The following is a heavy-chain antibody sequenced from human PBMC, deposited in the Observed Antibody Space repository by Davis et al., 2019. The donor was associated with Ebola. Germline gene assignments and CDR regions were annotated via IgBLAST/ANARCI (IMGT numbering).Heavy chain of an antibody. CDR2: INPSGGST. V-gene: IGHV1-46*01. CDR3: ARGGRDIVVVVAATGFDY. J-gene: IGHJ4*02. CDR1: GYTFTSYY. Sequence: AASVKVSCKASGYTFTSYYMHWVRQAPGQGLEWMGIINPSGGSTSYVQKFQGRVTMTRDTSTSTVYMELSRLRSDDTAVYYCARGGRDIVVVVAATGFDYWGQGTLVTVSS. D-gene: IGHD2-15*01.